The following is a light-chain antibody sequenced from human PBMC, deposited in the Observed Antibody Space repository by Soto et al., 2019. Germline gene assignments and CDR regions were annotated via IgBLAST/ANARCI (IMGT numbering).Light chain of an antibody. V-gene: IGKV1-5*01. CDR3: QQYNSYSGT. J-gene: IGKJ1*01. CDR2: DAP. CDR1: QSISSW. Sequence: DIQMTQSLSTVSASVGDRAPLTCRASQSISSWLAWYQQKPGKAPKLLIYDAPSLESGVPSRFSGSGSGTEFTLTISSLQPDDFATYYCQQYNSYSGTLGQGTEVDI.